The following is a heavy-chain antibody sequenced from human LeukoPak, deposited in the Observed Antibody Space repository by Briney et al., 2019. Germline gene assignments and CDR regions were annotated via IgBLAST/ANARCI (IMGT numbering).Heavy chain of an antibody. V-gene: IGHV4-59*01. D-gene: IGHD3-10*01. CDR2: VYYTGST. CDR3: ARSRRNIILRGVIIKDNWFDP. CDR1: GDSISNYH. J-gene: IGHJ5*02. Sequence: PSETLSLTCSVSGDSISNYHWNWIRQPPGKGLEWIGYVYYTGSTNYNPSLKSRVSISVDTSKNEFSLKLRSVTAADTAVYYCARSRRNIILRGVIIKDNWFDPWGQGTLVTVSS.